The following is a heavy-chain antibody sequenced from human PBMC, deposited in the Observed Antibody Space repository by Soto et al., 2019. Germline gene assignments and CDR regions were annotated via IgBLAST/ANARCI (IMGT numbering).Heavy chain of an antibody. CDR2: LKSNIDGGTA. J-gene: IGHJ4*02. CDR3: TTVGAPDS. CDR1: GFTFSTAW. Sequence: EVQLVESGGGLVKPGGSHTLSCAASGFTFSTAWMNWVRQAPGKGLEWVGRLKSNIDGGTADYAAPVKGRFTISRDDSKNTLYLQIHILKTEDTAVYYCTTVGAPDSWGQGTLVTVSS. V-gene: IGHV3-15*01. D-gene: IGHD1-26*01.